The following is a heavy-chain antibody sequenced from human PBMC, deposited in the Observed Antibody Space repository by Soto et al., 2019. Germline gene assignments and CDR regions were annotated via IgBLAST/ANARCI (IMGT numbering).Heavy chain of an antibody. CDR1: GGSISSGGYY. CDR2: IYYSGST. V-gene: IGHV4-31*03. D-gene: IGHD3-22*01. Sequence: QVQLQESGPGLVKPSQTLSLTCTVSGGSISSGGYYWSWIRQHPGKGLEWIGYIYYSGSTYYNPSIKSRVTISVDTSKNQFSLKLSSVNAADTAVYYCAREQDYYDSSGSLRSGWFDPWGQGTLVTVSS. CDR3: AREQDYYDSSGSLRSGWFDP. J-gene: IGHJ5*02.